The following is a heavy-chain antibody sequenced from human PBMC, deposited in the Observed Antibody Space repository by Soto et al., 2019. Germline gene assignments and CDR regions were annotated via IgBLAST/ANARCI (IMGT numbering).Heavy chain of an antibody. V-gene: IGHV4-4*07. CDR1: GGSISSYD. J-gene: IGHJ5*02. CDR2: IYTSWST. D-gene: IGHD5-18*01. CDR3: ARGAVDTDMVWPTTTHHWFET. Sequence: PSGTXSLSCTVCGGSISSYDFSLIRQPAGKGLELIGRIYTSWSTNYNPSLKSRVNMSVDTSKNQFSLKMSSVTAADTAVYYCARGAVDTDMVWPTTTHHWFETWGQGTLVTVSS.